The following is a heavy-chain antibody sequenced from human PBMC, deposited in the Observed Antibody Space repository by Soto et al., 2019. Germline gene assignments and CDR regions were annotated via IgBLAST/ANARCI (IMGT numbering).Heavy chain of an antibody. CDR3: TRASSDRNHMEV. J-gene: IGHJ6*02. CDR2: ITESGGDT. Sequence: GGFLRLSCAASGFTFGNFVMRWVRQTPGKGLEWVSTITESGGDTYYTDSVKGRFTISRDNSKNTLYLQMTSLRAEDTALYYCTRASSDRNHMEVWGPGTTVTVSS. V-gene: IGHV3-23*01. CDR1: GFTFGNFV.